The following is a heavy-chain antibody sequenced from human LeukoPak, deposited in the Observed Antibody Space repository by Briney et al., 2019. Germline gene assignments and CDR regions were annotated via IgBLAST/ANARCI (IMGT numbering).Heavy chain of an antibody. V-gene: IGHV1-2*06. Sequence: GASVKASCKASGYTFTGYYIHWVRQAPGQGLEWMGRINPNSGGTNYAQKFQGRVTMTRDTSISTAYMELSSLRSDDTAVYYCARVGGDDYGDPYAYYFDYWGQGTLVTVSS. J-gene: IGHJ4*02. CDR2: INPNSGGT. D-gene: IGHD4-17*01. CDR1: GYTFTGYY. CDR3: ARVGGDDYGDPYAYYFDY.